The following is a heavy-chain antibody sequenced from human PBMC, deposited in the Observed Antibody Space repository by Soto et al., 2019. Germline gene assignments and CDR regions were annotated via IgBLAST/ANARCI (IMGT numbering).Heavy chain of an antibody. D-gene: IGHD5-12*01. CDR3: ARADSGYDYYYYYGMDV. CDR1: GGTFSSYA. J-gene: IGHJ6*02. CDR2: IIPIFGTA. Sequence: QVQLVQSGAEVKKPGSSVKVSCKASGGTFSSYAISWVRQAPGQGLEWMGGIIPIFGTANYAQKVQGRVTITADKSTSTAYMELSSLRSEDTAVYYCARADSGYDYYYYYGMDVWGQGTTVTVSS. V-gene: IGHV1-69*06.